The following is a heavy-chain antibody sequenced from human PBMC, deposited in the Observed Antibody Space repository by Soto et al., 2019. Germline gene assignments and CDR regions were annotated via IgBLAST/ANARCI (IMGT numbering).Heavy chain of an antibody. J-gene: IGHJ4*02. D-gene: IGHD2-15*01. Sequence: QMQLVQSGPEVKKPGTSVKVSCKASGFTFTSSAVQWVRQARGQRLEWIGWIVVGSGNTNYAQKFQERVTITRDMSTSTAYMELSGLGSEDTAVYYCAADDCSGGSCYSGGDYWGQGTLVTVSS. CDR3: AADDCSGGSCYSGGDY. V-gene: IGHV1-58*01. CDR2: IVVGSGNT. CDR1: GFTFTSSA.